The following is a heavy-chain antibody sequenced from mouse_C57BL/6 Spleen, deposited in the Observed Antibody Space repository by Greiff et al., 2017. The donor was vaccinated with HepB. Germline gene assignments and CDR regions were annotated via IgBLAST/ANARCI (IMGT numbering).Heavy chain of an antibody. CDR1: GYAFSSSW. Sequence: VMLVESGPELVKPGASVKISCKASGYAFSSSWMNWVKQRPGKGLEWIGRIYPGDGDTNYNGKFKGKATLTADKSSSTAYMQLSSLTSEDSAVYFCARRDGYYGAMDYWGQGTSVTVSS. V-gene: IGHV1-82*01. J-gene: IGHJ4*01. D-gene: IGHD2-3*01. CDR2: IYPGDGDT. CDR3: ARRDGYYGAMDY.